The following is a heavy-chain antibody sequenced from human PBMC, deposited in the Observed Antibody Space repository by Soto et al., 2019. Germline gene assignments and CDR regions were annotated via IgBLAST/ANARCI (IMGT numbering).Heavy chain of an antibody. J-gene: IGHJ4*02. Sequence: PGGSLRLTCAASGFTFDDYGMHWARQAPGKGLEWVSGISWNSGSIRYADSVKGRFTISRDNAKNSLALQMNSLRAEDTAVYYCARPEIVGATFFDYWGQGTLVTVSS. CDR1: GFTFDDYG. CDR3: ARPEIVGATFFDY. CDR2: ISWNSGSI. V-gene: IGHV3-9*01. D-gene: IGHD1-26*01.